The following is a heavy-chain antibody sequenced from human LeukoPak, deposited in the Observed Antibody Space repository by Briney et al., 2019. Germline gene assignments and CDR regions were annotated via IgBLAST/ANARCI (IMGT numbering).Heavy chain of an antibody. CDR1: GGTFSSYA. CDR3: ARPVGSKDAFDI. V-gene: IGHV1-69*01. J-gene: IGHJ3*02. Sequence: SVKVSCKASGGTFSSYAISWVRQAPGQGPEWMGGIIPIFGTANYAQKFQGRVTITADESTSTAYMELSSLRSEDTAVYYCARPVGSKDAFDIWGQGTMVTVSS. CDR2: IIPIFGTA. D-gene: IGHD1-26*01.